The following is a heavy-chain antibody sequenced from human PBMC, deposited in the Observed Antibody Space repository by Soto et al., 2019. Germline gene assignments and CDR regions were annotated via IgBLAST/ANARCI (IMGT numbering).Heavy chain of an antibody. CDR1: GFTFSSYA. CDR3: AKDRGEGAVAVPYYFDY. Sequence: GGSLRLSCAASGFTFSSYAMHWVRQAPGKGLEWVAVISYDGNNKYYADSVKGRFIISRANSKNTLYLQMNSLRAEHTAVYYCAKDRGEGAVAVPYYFDYWGQGT. D-gene: IGHD6-19*01. V-gene: IGHV3-30-3*01. CDR2: ISYDGNNK. J-gene: IGHJ4*02.